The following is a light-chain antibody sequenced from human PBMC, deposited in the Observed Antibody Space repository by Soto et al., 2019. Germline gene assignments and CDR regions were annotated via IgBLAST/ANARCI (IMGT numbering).Light chain of an antibody. CDR3: QQRSNWPPWT. Sequence: EIVLTQSPATLSLSPGERATLSCRASQSVSSYLAWYQQKPGQAPRLLIYDASNRATGIPARFSGSGSGTDFTLTISRLEPEEFAVYYWQQRSNWPPWTFGQGTKVEIK. J-gene: IGKJ1*01. V-gene: IGKV3-11*01. CDR2: DAS. CDR1: QSVSSY.